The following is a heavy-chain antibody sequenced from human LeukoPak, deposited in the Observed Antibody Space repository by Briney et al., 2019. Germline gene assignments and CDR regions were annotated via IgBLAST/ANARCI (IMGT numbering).Heavy chain of an antibody. V-gene: IGHV4-59*08. D-gene: IGHD3-22*01. CDR2: IYYSGST. Sequence: PSETLSLTCAVSGESFSGYFWTWIRQPPGKGLEWIGYIYYSGSTNYNPSLKSRVTISVDTSKNQFSLKLSSVTAADTAVYYCARHGYYYDSSGYYVPDWYFDLWGRGTLVTVSS. J-gene: IGHJ2*01. CDR1: GESFSGYF. CDR3: ARHGYYYDSSGYYVPDWYFDL.